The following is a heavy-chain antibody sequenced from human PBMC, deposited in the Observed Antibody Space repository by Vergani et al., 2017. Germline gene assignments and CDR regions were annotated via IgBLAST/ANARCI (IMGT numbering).Heavy chain of an antibody. CDR2: IYTSGST. CDR1: GGSISSYY. Sequence: QVQLQESGPGLVKPSETLSLTCTVSGGSISSYYWSWIRQPAGKGLEWIGRIYTSGSTNYNPSLKSRVTMSVDTSKNQFSLKLSSVTAADTAVYYCARVRGEAATSSIFFDYWGQGTLVTVS. CDR3: ARVRGEAATSSIFFDY. D-gene: IGHD2-15*01. J-gene: IGHJ4*02. V-gene: IGHV4-4*07.